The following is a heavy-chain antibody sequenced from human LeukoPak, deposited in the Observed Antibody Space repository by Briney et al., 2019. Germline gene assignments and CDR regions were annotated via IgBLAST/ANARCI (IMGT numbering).Heavy chain of an antibody. Sequence: GGSLRLFCAASGFAFRDYWMHWVRHAPGKGLVWVSRINSDGSSTTYADSVKDRFTISRHNAKNTLYLQMNSLRVEDTAVYYCARDGYYYDSSAYYANNWFDPWGQGTLVTVSS. D-gene: IGHD3-22*01. CDR2: INSDGSST. CDR1: GFAFRDYW. V-gene: IGHV3-74*01. J-gene: IGHJ5*02. CDR3: ARDGYYYDSSAYYANNWFDP.